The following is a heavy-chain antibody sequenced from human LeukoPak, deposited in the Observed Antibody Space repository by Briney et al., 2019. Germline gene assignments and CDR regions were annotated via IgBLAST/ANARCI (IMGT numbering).Heavy chain of an antibody. J-gene: IGHJ5*02. CDR3: ARGPVGIAAAGPEGTWFDP. V-gene: IGHV4-39*07. D-gene: IGHD6-13*01. CDR1: GGSISSSSYY. CDR2: IYYSGST. Sequence: SETLSLTCTVSGGSISSSSYYWGWIRQPPGKGLEWIGSIYYSGSTYYNPSLKSRVTISVDTSKNQFSLKLSSVTAADTAVYYCARGPVGIAAAGPEGTWFDPWGQGTLVTVSS.